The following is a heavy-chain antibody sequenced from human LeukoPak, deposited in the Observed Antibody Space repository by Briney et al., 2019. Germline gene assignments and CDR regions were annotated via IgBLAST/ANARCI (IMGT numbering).Heavy chain of an antibody. D-gene: IGHD3-22*01. J-gene: IGHJ4*02. CDR2: ISSSSSYI. CDR1: GFTFSSYS. V-gene: IGHV3-21*01. CDR3: ARDSTYYYDSSGYYP. Sequence: GGSLRLSCAASGFTFSSYSMNWVRQAPGKGLEWVSSISSSSSYIYYADSVKGRFTISRDNAKNSLYLQMNSLRAEDTAVYYCARDSTYYYDSSGYYPRGQGPLVTVSS.